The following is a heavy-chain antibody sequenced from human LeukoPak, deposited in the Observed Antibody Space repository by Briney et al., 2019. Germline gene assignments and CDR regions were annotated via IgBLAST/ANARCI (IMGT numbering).Heavy chain of an antibody. V-gene: IGHV4-4*07. Sequence: SETLSLTCTVSGGSISSYYWSWIRQPAGKGLEWIGRIYTSGSTNHNPSLKSRVTISVDKSKNRLSLKLSSVTAADTAVYYCARDYYDSSGYYGRGGYYYMDVWGKGTTVTVSS. CDR3: ARDYYDSSGYYGRGGYYYMDV. CDR2: IYTSGST. J-gene: IGHJ6*03. D-gene: IGHD3-22*01. CDR1: GGSISSYY.